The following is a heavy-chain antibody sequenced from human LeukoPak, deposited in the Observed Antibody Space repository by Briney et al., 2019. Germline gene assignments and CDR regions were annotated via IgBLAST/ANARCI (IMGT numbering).Heavy chain of an antibody. CDR1: GGTFSSYA. CDR3: ARGPHCTNVVCQERENWFDP. J-gene: IGHJ5*02. Sequence: RASVKVSCKASGGTFSSYAISWVRQAPGQGLEWMGGIIPIFGTANYAQKFQGRVTITTDESTSTAYMELSSLRSEDTAVYYCARGPHCTNVVCQERENWFDPSGQGTLVTVSS. D-gene: IGHD2-8*01. V-gene: IGHV1-69*05. CDR2: IIPIFGTA.